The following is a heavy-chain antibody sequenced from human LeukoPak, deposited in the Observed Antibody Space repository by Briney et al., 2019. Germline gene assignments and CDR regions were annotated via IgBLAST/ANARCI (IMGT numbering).Heavy chain of an antibody. CDR1: GFTFSSYG. D-gene: IGHD2-2*01. V-gene: IGHV3-30*03. Sequence: GGSLRLSCAASGFTFSSYGMHWVRQAPGKGLEWVAVISYDGSNKYYADSVKGRFTISRDNSKNTLYLQMNSLRAEDTAVYYCARDSRAREAFDIWGQGTMVTVSS. CDR2: ISYDGSNK. CDR3: ARDSRAREAFDI. J-gene: IGHJ3*02.